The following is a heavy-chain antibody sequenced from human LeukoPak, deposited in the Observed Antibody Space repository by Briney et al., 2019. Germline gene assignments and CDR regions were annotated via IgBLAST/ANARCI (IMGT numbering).Heavy chain of an antibody. J-gene: IGHJ6*02. CDR1: GGSISSYY. V-gene: IGHV4-4*07. CDR3: ARSTGVVIIPSYYYGMDV. D-gene: IGHD3-3*01. Sequence: PSETLSLTCTVFGGSISSYYWSWIRQPAGKGLEWIGRIYTSGSTNYNPSLKSRVTMSVDTSKNQFSLKLSSVTAADTAAYYCARSTGVVIIPSYYYGMDVWGQGATVAVSS. CDR2: IYTSGST.